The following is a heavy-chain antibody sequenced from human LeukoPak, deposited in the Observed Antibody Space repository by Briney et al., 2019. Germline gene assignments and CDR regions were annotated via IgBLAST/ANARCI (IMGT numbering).Heavy chain of an antibody. J-gene: IGHJ5*02. Sequence: GGSLRLSCAASGFTFSSYWMSWVRQAPGRGLEWVANIKQDGSEKYYVDSVKGRFTISRDNAQNSLYLQMNSLRAEDTAVYYCARNGKWFGGGQRFDPWCQGTLVTVSS. CDR1: GFTFSSYW. D-gene: IGHD3-10*01. CDR3: ARNGKWFGGGQRFDP. CDR2: IKQDGSEK. V-gene: IGHV3-7*01.